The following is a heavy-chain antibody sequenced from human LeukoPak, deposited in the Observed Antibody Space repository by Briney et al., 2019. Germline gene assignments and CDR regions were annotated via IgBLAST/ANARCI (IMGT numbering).Heavy chain of an antibody. CDR3: ARGLAAPNSYYYYYMDV. CDR2: IIPIFGTA. V-gene: IGHV1-69*05. D-gene: IGHD6-6*01. CDR1: GGTFSSYA. Sequence: SVKVSCKASGGTFSSYATSWVRQAPGQGLEWMGGIIPIFGTANYAQKFQGRVTITTDESTSTAYMELSSLRSEDTAVYYCARGLAAPNSYYYYYMDVWGKGTTVTVSS. J-gene: IGHJ6*03.